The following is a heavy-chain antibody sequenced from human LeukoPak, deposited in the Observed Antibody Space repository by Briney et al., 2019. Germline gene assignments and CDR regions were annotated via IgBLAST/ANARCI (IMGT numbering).Heavy chain of an antibody. Sequence: GSLRLSCSASGFTFRSYGMHWVRQGSGKGVEWVAVISYDGSNKYYADSVKGRFTISRDNSKNTLYLQMNSLRAEDTAVYYCAKDLDSGSYDYWGQGTLVTVSS. CDR2: ISYDGSNK. D-gene: IGHD1-26*01. V-gene: IGHV3-30*18. CDR1: GFTFRSYG. CDR3: AKDLDSGSYDY. J-gene: IGHJ4*02.